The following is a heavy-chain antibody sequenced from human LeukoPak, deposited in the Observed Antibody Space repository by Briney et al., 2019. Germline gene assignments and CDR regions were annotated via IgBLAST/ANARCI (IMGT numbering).Heavy chain of an antibody. CDR1: GGTFSSYA. CDR2: IIPIFGTA. V-gene: IGHV1-69*05. Sequence: ASVKVSCKASGGTFSSYAISWVRQAPGQGLEWMGGIIPIFGTANYAQKFQGRVTITTDESTSTAYMELSSLRSEDTAVYYCARDMGLKILIDYYRRDYYMDVWGKGTTVTVSS. D-gene: IGHD3-9*01. CDR3: ARDMGLKILIDYYRRDYYMDV. J-gene: IGHJ6*03.